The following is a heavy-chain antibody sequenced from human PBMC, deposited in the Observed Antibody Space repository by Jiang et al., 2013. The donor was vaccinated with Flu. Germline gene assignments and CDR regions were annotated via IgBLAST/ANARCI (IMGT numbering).Heavy chain of an antibody. V-gene: IGHV4-31*03. CDR1: VAPSAVVVTT. CDR2: SITSGST. D-gene: IGHD1-26*01. Sequence: KPSLDPVPHLHLSLVAPSAVVVTTGAGSASTQGRAWSGLGTSITSGSTYYNPSLKSRVTISVDTSKNQFSLKLSSVTAADTAVYYCARRRWSRLIDYWGQGTLVTVSS. CDR3: ARRRWSRLIDY. J-gene: IGHJ4*02.